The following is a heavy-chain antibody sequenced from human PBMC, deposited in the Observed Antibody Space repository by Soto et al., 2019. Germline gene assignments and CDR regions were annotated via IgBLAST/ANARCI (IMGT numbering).Heavy chain of an antibody. Sequence: PGGSLRLSCASSGFTFSSYGMHWVRQAPGKGLEWVAVISYDGSNKYYADSVKGRFTISRDNSKNTLYLQMNSLRAEDTAVYYCAKDVRYCSSTSCFGWYFDLWGRGTLVTVSS. V-gene: IGHV3-30*18. D-gene: IGHD2-2*01. CDR1: GFTFSSYG. CDR2: ISYDGSNK. CDR3: AKDVRYCSSTSCFGWYFDL. J-gene: IGHJ2*01.